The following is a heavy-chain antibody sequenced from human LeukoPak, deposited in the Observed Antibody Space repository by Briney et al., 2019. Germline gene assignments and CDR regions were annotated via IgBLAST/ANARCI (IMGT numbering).Heavy chain of an antibody. D-gene: IGHD5-18*01. CDR3: ARDGYSYIDY. Sequence: PSETLSLTCTVSGGSISSYYWSWIRQPPGKGLEWIGYIYHSGSTKYNPSLQSRVTISVDTSKNQFSLKLSSVTAADTAVYYCARDGYSYIDYWGQGTLVTVSS. CDR2: IYHSGST. CDR1: GGSISSYY. J-gene: IGHJ4*02. V-gene: IGHV4-59*01.